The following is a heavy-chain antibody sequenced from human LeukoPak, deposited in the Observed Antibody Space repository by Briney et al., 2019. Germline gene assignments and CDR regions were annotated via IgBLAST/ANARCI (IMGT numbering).Heavy chain of an antibody. V-gene: IGHV4-39*01. J-gene: IGHJ5*02. CDR1: GVSISSSGFY. CDR3: ARRSTVAGRGRFDP. D-gene: IGHD6-19*01. CDR2: VHYSGST. Sequence: PSETLSLTCSVSGVSISSSGFYWGWIRQPPGKGLEWLGSVHYSGSTYDNPSLKSRVTISVDTSKNQFSLNLISVTAADTAVYYCARRSTVAGRGRFDPWGQGTLVTVSS.